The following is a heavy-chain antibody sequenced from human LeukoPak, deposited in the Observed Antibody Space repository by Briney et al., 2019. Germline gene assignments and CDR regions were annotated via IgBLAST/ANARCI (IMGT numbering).Heavy chain of an antibody. D-gene: IGHD4-23*01. CDR3: AREGLEVTYYYYYMDV. J-gene: IGHJ6*03. CDR2: ISAYNGNT. Sequence: ASVKVSCKASGYTFTSYGISWVRQAPGQGLEWMGWISAYNGNTNYAQKLQGRATMTTDTSTSTAYMELRSLRSDDTAVYYCAREGLEVTYYYYYMDVWGKGTTVTVSS. V-gene: IGHV1-18*01. CDR1: GYTFTSYG.